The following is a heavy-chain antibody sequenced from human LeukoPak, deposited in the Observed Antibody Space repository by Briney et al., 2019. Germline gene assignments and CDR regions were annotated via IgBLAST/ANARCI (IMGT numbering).Heavy chain of an antibody. J-gene: IGHJ4*02. CDR2: IKQDGNEK. CDR3: AKAKLVLRYFDWLCD. D-gene: IGHD3-9*01. CDR1: GFTFSSYW. V-gene: IGHV3-7*01. Sequence: PGGSLRLSCAASGFTFSSYWMSWVRQAPGKGLEWVANIKQDGNEKYYVDSVKGRFTISRDNAKNSVYLQMNSLRAEDTAVYYCAKAKLVLRYFDWLCDWGQGTLVTVSS.